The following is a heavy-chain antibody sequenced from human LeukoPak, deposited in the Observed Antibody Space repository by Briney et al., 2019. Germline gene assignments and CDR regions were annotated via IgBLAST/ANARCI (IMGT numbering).Heavy chain of an antibody. J-gene: IGHJ3*02. V-gene: IGHV4-34*01. Sequence: SETLSLTCTVSGGSISSYYWSWIRQPPGKGLEWIGEINHSGSTNYNPSLKSRVTISVDTSKNQFSLKLSSVTAADTAVYYRARAGYINGDAFDIWGQGTMVTVSS. D-gene: IGHD5-18*01. CDR2: INHSGST. CDR1: GGSISSYY. CDR3: ARAGYINGDAFDI.